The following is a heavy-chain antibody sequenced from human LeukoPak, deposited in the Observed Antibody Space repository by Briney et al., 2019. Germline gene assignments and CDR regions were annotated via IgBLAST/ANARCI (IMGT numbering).Heavy chain of an antibody. CDR2: INAYSGNT. D-gene: IGHD1-26*01. CDR3: ARGEKPYDY. J-gene: IGHJ4*02. CDR1: GHTFTYYV. Sequence: GASVKVSCKTSGHTFTYYVISWVRQAPGQGLEWMGWINAYSGNTNDAKKFQGRVTMTTDTSTSTAYMELRSLRSDDTAVYYCARGEKPYDYWGQGTLVSVSS. V-gene: IGHV1-18*01.